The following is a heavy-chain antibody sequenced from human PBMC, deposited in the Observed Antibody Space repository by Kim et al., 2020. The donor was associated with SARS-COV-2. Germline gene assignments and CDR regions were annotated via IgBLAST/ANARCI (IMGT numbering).Heavy chain of an antibody. D-gene: IGHD2-2*01. CDR1: DFTNSNFG. CDR3: AREIGYCSSTSCLGSRGMAV. Sequence: GGSLRLSCAASDFTNSNFGIHWVRQAPGKGLEWVALIWSDGSTKDFADSVKGRFTVSRDNSMSTLYLEMNSLRAEDTAVYYCAREIGYCSSTSCLGSRGMAVWGQGTTVTVSS. CDR2: IWSDGSTK. V-gene: IGHV3-33*01. J-gene: IGHJ6*02.